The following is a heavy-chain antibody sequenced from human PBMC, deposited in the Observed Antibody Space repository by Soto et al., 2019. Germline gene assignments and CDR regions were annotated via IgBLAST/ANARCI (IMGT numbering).Heavy chain of an antibody. CDR3: ARDGGTTFDY. D-gene: IGHD4-4*01. Sequence: KPVGSLRLSCAASGFTFSSYTMNWVRQAPGKGLEWVSSISSSSTKIYYVDSVKGRFTISRDNAKDSLYLQMSSLGVEDTAVYYCARDGGTTFDYWGQGTLVTVSS. J-gene: IGHJ4*02. CDR2: ISSSSTKI. V-gene: IGHV3-21*01. CDR1: GFTFSSYT.